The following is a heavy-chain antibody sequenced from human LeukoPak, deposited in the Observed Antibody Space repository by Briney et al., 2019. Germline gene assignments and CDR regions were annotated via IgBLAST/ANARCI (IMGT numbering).Heavy chain of an antibody. CDR3: AKDANFDRFSYDFDY. D-gene: IGHD3-9*01. Sequence: GGSLRLFCAPSGFTFSIYAMSWVRHAPGKGLEWVSAISGSGGSTYYADSVKGRFTISRDNSKNTLYLQMNSLRAEDTAVYYCAKDANFDRFSYDFDYWGQGTLVTVSS. CDR1: GFTFSIYA. J-gene: IGHJ4*02. V-gene: IGHV3-23*01. CDR2: ISGSGGST.